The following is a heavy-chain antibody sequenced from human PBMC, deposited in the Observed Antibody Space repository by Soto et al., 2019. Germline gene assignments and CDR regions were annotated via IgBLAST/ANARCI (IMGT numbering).Heavy chain of an antibody. CDR1: GFTFRSYA. Sequence: GGSLRLSCAASGFTFRSYAMSWVRPAPGKGLEWVSAISGSGGSTYYADSVKGRFTISRDNSKNTLYLQMNSLRAEDTAVYYCAKVLRFLEWLLSSYGMDVWGQGTTVTVSS. J-gene: IGHJ6*02. CDR2: ISGSGGST. D-gene: IGHD3-3*01. V-gene: IGHV3-23*01. CDR3: AKVLRFLEWLLSSYGMDV.